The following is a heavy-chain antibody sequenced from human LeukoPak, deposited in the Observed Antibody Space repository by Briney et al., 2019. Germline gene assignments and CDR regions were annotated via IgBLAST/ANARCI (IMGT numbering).Heavy chain of an antibody. D-gene: IGHD5/OR15-5a*01. CDR3: ASPLRGVSY. CDR1: GFTFSNAW. Sequence: PGGSLRLSCAASGFTFSNAWMSWVRQAPGKGLEWVSSISSSSSYIYYADSVKGRFTISRDNAKNSLYLQMNSLRAEDTAVYYCASPLRGVSYWGQGTLVTVSS. V-gene: IGHV3-21*01. J-gene: IGHJ4*02. CDR2: ISSSSSYI.